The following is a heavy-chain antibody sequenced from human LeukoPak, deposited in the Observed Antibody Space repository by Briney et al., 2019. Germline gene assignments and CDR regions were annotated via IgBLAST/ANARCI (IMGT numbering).Heavy chain of an antibody. CDR1: GYTFTNYY. Sequence: ASVKVSCKTSGYTFTNYYMHWVRQGPGLGFEWMGWINPKSGGTSYPQKFQGRPTMTRDTSISTAYVELSRLGSDDTAVYYCVPSANYYYFDYWGQGTLVTVSS. CDR3: VPSANYYYFDY. V-gene: IGHV1-2*02. J-gene: IGHJ4*02. CDR2: INPKSGGT. D-gene: IGHD4/OR15-4a*01.